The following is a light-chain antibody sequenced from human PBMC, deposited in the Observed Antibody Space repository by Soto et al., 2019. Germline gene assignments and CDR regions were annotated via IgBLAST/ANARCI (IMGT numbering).Light chain of an antibody. CDR2: EVS. J-gene: IGLJ1*01. CDR3: SSYTSSRAYV. Sequence: QSVLTQPASVSGSPVQSITISCTGTSSDVGGYNYVSWYQQQSGKAPKLMIHEVSNRPSGVSNRFSGSKSGNTASLTISGLQAEDEADYYCSSYTSSRAYVFGIGTKVTVL. CDR1: SSDVGGYNY. V-gene: IGLV2-14*01.